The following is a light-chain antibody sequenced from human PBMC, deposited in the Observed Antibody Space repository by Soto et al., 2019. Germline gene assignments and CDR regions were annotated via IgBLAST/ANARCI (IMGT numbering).Light chain of an antibody. CDR2: AAS. J-gene: IGKJ1*01. V-gene: IGKV1-39*01. CDR3: QQSYSTLWT. CDR1: QSISSY. Sequence: DIQMTQSPSSVSAYVGDRVTITCRASQSISSYLNWYQQKPGEAPNLLMFAASSLQTGVPSRFSGSGSGTDFTLNISSLQPEDIATYYCQQSYSTLWTFGQGTKVDIK.